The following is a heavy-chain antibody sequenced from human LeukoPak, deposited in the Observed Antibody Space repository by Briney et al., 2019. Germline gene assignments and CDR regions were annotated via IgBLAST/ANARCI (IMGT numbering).Heavy chain of an antibody. V-gene: IGHV3-21*01. CDR1: GFTFSSYS. J-gene: IGHJ4*02. CDR2: ISSSSSYI. CDR3: ARAPHTAMLTGSDY. Sequence: GGSLRLSCAASGFTFSSYSMNWVRQAPGKGLEWVSSISSSSSYIYYAGSVKGRFTISRDNAKNSLSLQMNSLRAEDTAVYYCARAPHTAMLTGSDYWGQGTLVTVSS. D-gene: IGHD5-18*01.